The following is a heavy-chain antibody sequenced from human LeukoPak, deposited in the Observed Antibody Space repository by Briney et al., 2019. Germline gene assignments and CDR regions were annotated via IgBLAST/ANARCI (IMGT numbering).Heavy chain of an antibody. J-gene: IGHJ4*02. Sequence: GGSLRLSCAASGFAFNKYWMHWVRQAPGKGLVWVSRINGDGSTTSHADSVKGGFTISRDNAKNTLYLQMSSLRAEDTAVYYCATGNYYDSRGYYTFGHWGQGTLVTVSS. V-gene: IGHV3-74*01. CDR2: INGDGSTT. CDR1: GFAFNKYW. CDR3: ATGNYYDSRGYYTFGH. D-gene: IGHD3-22*01.